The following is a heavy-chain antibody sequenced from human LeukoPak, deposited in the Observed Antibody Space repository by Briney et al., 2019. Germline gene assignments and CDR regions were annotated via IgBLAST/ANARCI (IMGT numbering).Heavy chain of an antibody. J-gene: IGHJ5*02. CDR1: GYTFTSYG. Sequence: ASVKVSCKASGYTFTSYGISWVRQAPGQGLEWMGWISAYNGNTNYAQKLQGRVTMTTDTSTSTAYMELRSLRSDDTAVYYCARVLAPSMVRGVGFDPWGQGTLVTVSS. CDR2: ISAYNGNT. CDR3: ARVLAPSMVRGVGFDP. D-gene: IGHD3-10*01. V-gene: IGHV1-18*01.